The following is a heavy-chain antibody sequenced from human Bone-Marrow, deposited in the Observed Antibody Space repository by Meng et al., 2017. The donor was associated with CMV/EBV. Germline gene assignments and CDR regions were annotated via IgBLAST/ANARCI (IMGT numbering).Heavy chain of an antibody. CDR2: IIPILGIA. V-gene: IGHV1-69*10. J-gene: IGHJ5*02. D-gene: IGHD3-3*01. CDR3: ARGKTYYDFWSGNPRDWFDP. Sequence: SYAISWVRQAPGQGLEWMGGIIPILGIANYAQKFQGRVTITADKSTSTAYMGLSSLRSEDTAVYYCARGKTYYDFWSGNPRDWFDPWGQGTLVTVSS. CDR1: SYA.